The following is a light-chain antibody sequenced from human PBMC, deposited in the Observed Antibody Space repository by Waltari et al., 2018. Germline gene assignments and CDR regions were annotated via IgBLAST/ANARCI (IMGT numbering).Light chain of an antibody. CDR1: SSNIGAGVD. V-gene: IGLV1-40*01. J-gene: IGLJ3*02. CDR3: QSYDISLSAYV. Sequence: QSVLTQPPSLSGAPGQRVTIHCAGNSSNIGAGVDLHWYQQFPGSAPRLLIPVNNNRPSGVPDRFSASKSGTSASLAVSGLQAQDEADYYCQSYDISLSAYVFGGGTKLTVL. CDR2: VNN.